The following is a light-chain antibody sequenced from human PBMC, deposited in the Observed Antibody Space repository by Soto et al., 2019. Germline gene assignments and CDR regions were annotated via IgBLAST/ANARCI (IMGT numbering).Light chain of an antibody. J-gene: IGKJ4*01. V-gene: IGKV3-15*01. CDR2: DAS. CDR1: QSITAN. Sequence: EIVMTQSPATLSVPPGERATLSCRASQSITANLTWYQQKPGQAPRLLIYDASTRATGIPARFSGSGSGTEFTLIISSLQSEDFAVYYCQQYHNWPLTFGGGTKVEIK. CDR3: QQYHNWPLT.